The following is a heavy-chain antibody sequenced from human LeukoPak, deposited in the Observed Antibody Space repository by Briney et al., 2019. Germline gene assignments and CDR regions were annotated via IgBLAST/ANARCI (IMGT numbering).Heavy chain of an antibody. CDR1: GGSISSSSYY. D-gene: IGHD6-13*01. CDR3: ASPPQGPLDSSSWYQDY. V-gene: IGHV4-39*01. CDR2: IYYSGST. Sequence: SETLSLTCTVSGGSISSSSYYWGWIRQPPGKGLEWIGSIYYSGSTYYNPSLKSRVTISVDTSKNQFSLKLSSVTAADTAVYYCASPPQGPLDSSSWYQDYWGQGTLVTVSS. J-gene: IGHJ4*02.